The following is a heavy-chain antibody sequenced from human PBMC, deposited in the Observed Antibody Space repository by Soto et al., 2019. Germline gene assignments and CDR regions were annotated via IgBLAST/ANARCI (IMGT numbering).Heavy chain of an antibody. V-gene: IGHV3-30*18. CDR1: GFTFSSYG. J-gene: IGHJ4*02. Sequence: GGSLRLSCAASGFTFSSYGMHWVRQAPGKGLEWVAVISYDGSNKYYADSVKGRFTISRDNSKNTLYLQMNSLRAEDTAVYYCAKAQPLRFLEWLLIDYWGQGTLVTVSS. CDR3: AKAQPLRFLEWLLIDY. D-gene: IGHD3-3*01. CDR2: ISYDGSNK.